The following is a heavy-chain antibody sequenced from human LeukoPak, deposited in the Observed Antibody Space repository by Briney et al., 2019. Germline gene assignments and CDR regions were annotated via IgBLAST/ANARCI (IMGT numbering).Heavy chain of an antibody. CDR1: GYTFTSYY. CDR3: ARGLYCSGGSCYSDFYFQH. CDR2: INPSGGST. Sequence: ASVTVSCKASGYTFTSYYMHWVRQAPGQGLEWMGIINPSGGSTSYAQKFQGRVTMTRDTSTSTVYMELSSLRSEDTAVYYCARGLYCSGGSCYSDFYFQHWGQGTLVTVSS. J-gene: IGHJ1*01. V-gene: IGHV1-46*01. D-gene: IGHD2-15*01.